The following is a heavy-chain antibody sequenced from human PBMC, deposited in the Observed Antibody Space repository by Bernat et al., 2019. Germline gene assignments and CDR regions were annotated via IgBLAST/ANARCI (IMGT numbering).Heavy chain of an antibody. CDR3: ARPQYYYDSSGGVGY. Sequence: EVQLVESGGGLVQPGGSLRLSCAASGFTFSSYSMNWVRQAPGKGLEWVSSISSSSSYIYYADSVKGRFTISRDNAKNSLYLQMNSLRAEDTAVYYCARPQYYYDSSGGVGYWGQGTLVTVSS. V-gene: IGHV3-21*01. CDR1: GFTFSSYS. CDR2: ISSSSSYI. D-gene: IGHD3-22*01. J-gene: IGHJ4*02.